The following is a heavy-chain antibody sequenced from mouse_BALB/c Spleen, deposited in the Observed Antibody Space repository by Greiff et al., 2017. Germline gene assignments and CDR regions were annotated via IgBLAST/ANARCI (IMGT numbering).Heavy chain of an antibody. J-gene: IGHJ4*01. CDR1: GYSITSDYA. CDR3: ARNYYGSTYYYAMDY. CDR2: ISYSGST. Sequence: EVKLQESGPGLVKPSQSLSLTCTVTGYSITSDYAWNWIRQFPGNKLEWMGYISYSGSTSYNPSLKSRISITRDTSKNQFFLQLNSVTTEDTATYYCARNYYGSTYYYAMDYWGQGTSVTVSS. D-gene: IGHD1-1*01. V-gene: IGHV3-2*02.